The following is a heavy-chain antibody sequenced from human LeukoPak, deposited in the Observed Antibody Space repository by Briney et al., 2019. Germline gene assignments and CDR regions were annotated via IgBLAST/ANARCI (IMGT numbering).Heavy chain of an antibody. V-gene: IGHV1-2*02. Sequence: GASVKVSCKASGYTFTSYYMHWVRQAPGQGLEWMGWINPNSGGTNYAQKFQGRVTMTRDTSISTAYMELSRLRSDDTAVHYCARVGMVRGVRSYFDYWGQGTLVTVSS. D-gene: IGHD3-10*01. CDR3: ARVGMVRGVRSYFDY. J-gene: IGHJ4*02. CDR2: INPNSGGT. CDR1: GYTFTSYY.